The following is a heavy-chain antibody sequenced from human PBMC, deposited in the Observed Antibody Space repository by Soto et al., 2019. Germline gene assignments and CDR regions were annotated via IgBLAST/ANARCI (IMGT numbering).Heavy chain of an antibody. J-gene: IGHJ4*02. CDR2: ISYDGSNK. CDR1: GFTFSSYG. CDR3: AKFELYSSSSSALFDY. D-gene: IGHD6-6*01. V-gene: IGHV3-30*18. Sequence: GGSLRLSCAASGFTFSSYGMHWVRQAPGKGLEWVAVISYDGSNKYYADSVKGRFTISRDNSKNTLYLQMNSLRAEDTAVYYCAKFELYSSSSSALFDYRAQRTPVTGSS.